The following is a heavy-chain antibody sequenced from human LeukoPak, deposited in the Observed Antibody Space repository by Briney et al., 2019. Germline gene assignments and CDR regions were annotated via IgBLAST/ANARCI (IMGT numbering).Heavy chain of an antibody. V-gene: IGHV4-34*01. CDR1: GGSFSGYY. CDR3: ARSKAHLSTSWYGNWFDP. D-gene: IGHD2-2*01. CDR2: INHSGST. Sequence: PSETLSLTCAVYGGSFSGYYWSWIRQPPGKGLEWIGEINHSGSTNYNPSLKSRVTISVDTSKNQFSLKLSSVTAADTAVYYCARSKAHLSTSWYGNWFDPWGQGTLVTVSS. J-gene: IGHJ5*02.